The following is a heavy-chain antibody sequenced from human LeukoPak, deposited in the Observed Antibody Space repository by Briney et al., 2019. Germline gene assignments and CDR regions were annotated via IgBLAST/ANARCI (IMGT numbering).Heavy chain of an antibody. V-gene: IGHV3-23*01. J-gene: IGHJ4*02. CDR2: FSVSDQTT. Sequence: GGTLRLSYAASGFTFSSYAMSWVRQAPGKGLEWVSGFSVSDQTTYYADSVKGRFTISRDNSKNTLYLQINSLRAEDTAVYYCAKEGFGNYYSAYFDYWGQGTLVTVSS. CDR3: AKEGFGNYYSAYFDY. D-gene: IGHD1-26*01. CDR1: GFTFSSYA.